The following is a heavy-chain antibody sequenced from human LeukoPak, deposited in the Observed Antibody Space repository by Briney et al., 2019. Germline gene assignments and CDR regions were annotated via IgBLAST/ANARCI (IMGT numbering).Heavy chain of an antibody. J-gene: IGHJ4*02. D-gene: IGHD1-1*01. Sequence: GASVKVSCKASGYSFNNFDINWVRQAPGQGLEWMGWISAYNGNTNYAQKLQGRVTMTTDTSTSTAYMELRSLRSDDTAVYYCATYNLGVVFDYWGQGTLVTVSS. CDR2: ISAYNGNT. V-gene: IGHV1-18*01. CDR3: ATYNLGVVFDY. CDR1: GYSFNNFD.